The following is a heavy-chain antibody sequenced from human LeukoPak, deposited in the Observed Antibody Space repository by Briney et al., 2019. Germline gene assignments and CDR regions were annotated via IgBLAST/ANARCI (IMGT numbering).Heavy chain of an antibody. J-gene: IGHJ4*02. CDR1: GGSISTYY. CDR3: ARGGSGNSDY. Sequence: SETLSLTRTVSGGSISTYYWSWIRQPPGKGLEWIGYIYYSGSTNYNPSLKSRVTISVDTSKNQFSLKLSSVTAADTAVYYCARGGSGNSDYWGQGTLVTVSS. V-gene: IGHV4-59*01. D-gene: IGHD1-26*01. CDR2: IYYSGST.